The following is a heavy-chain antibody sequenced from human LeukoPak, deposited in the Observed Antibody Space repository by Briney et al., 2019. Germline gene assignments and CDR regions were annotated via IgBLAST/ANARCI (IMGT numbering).Heavy chain of an antibody. V-gene: IGHV4-39*01. D-gene: IGHD3-3*01. CDR3: ASQVGYYDFWSGYSNS. CDR2: IYYSGST. Sequence: PSETLSLTCTVSGGSISSSSFYWGWIRQPPGKGLEWIGSIYYSGSTYYNPSLKSRVTISVDTSKNQFSLKLSSVTAADTAVYYCASQVGYYDFWSGYSNSWGQGTMVTVSS. CDR1: GGSISSSSFY. J-gene: IGHJ3*01.